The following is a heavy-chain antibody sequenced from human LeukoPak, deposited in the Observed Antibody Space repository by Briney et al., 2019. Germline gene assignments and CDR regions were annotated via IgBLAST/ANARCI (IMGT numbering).Heavy chain of an antibody. J-gene: IGHJ4*02. Sequence: SETLSLTCTVSGGSISSSSYYWGWIRQPPGKGLEWIGYIYYSGSTNYNPSLKSRVTISVDTSKNQFSLKLSSVTAADTAVYYCARETAVAGTGFDYWGQGTLVTVSS. D-gene: IGHD6-19*01. CDR2: IYYSGST. CDR1: GGSISSSSYY. CDR3: ARETAVAGTGFDY. V-gene: IGHV4-61*05.